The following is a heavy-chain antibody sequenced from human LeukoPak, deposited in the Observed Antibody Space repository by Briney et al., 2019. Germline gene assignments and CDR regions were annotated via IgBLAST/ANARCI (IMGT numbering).Heavy chain of an antibody. CDR3: AKGGNYAPLDY. CDR1: GFTFSSYG. CDR2: ISGSGDST. Sequence: PGGSLRLSCAASGFTFSSYGMNWVRQAPGKGLEWVSAISGSGDSTYYVGSVKGRFIISRDISKNTLYLQMNSLRAEDTAIYYCAKGGNYAPLDYWGQGTLVTVSS. J-gene: IGHJ4*02. V-gene: IGHV3-23*01. D-gene: IGHD1-7*01.